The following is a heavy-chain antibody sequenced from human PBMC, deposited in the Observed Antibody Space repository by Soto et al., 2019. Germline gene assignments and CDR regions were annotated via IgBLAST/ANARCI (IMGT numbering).Heavy chain of an antibody. CDR1: GGPFRGYY. D-gene: IGHD2-2*01. V-gene: IGHV4-34*01. Sequence: QLQLQRRGAGLLRPSETLSLTCVVSGGPFRGYYWRWIRQSPGKGLEWIGEINHSGSSNSNPSLKSRVTRSGDMSKTQFSMNVTSVTDADAAVYYCARGRGFMSRNALDLWGQGRRVIVSS. CDR3: ARGRGFMSRNALDL. CDR2: INHSGSS. J-gene: IGHJ3*01.